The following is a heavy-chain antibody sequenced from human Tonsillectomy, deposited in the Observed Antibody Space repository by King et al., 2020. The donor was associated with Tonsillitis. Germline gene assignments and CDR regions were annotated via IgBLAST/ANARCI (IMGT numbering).Heavy chain of an antibody. CDR2: MYYSGTT. CDR1: GGSISSRTHY. CDR3: AKPSIAVAGRGWFDP. Sequence: QLQESGPGLVKPSETLSLTCTVSGGSISSRTHYGGWIRQPPGKGLEWIGSMYYSGTTYYNPSLRSRVTISVDMSKNQFSLKLTSVTAADTAVYYCAKPSIAVAGRGWFDPWGQGTLVTVSS. D-gene: IGHD6-19*01. V-gene: IGHV4-39*01. J-gene: IGHJ5*02.